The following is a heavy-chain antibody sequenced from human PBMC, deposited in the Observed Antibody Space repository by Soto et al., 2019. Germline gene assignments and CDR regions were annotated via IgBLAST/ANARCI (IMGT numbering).Heavy chain of an antibody. Sequence: QVQLLQSGAEVKKPGASVRVSCKASGYTFTTYGITWVRQAPGQGLEWMGWISAYNGNTNSAQILQGRVTMIRDTSTSTAYMELRSLRSDDTAVYYCARAHARRAGMDVWGQGTTVTVSS. CDR2: ISAYNGNT. CDR1: GYTFTTYG. J-gene: IGHJ6*02. CDR3: ARAHARRAGMDV. V-gene: IGHV1-18*01.